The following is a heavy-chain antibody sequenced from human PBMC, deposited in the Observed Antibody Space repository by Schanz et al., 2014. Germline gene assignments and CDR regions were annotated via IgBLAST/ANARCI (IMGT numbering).Heavy chain of an antibody. CDR3: AKAADWPVTRFDP. J-gene: IGHJ5*02. CDR1: GFTFSSYA. CDR2: ISGGGGTI. Sequence: EVQLLESGGGLVQPGGSLRLSCAASGFTFSSYAMSWVRQAPGKGLEWVSAISGGGGTIYYADSVKGRFTISRDNSKNTLYLQMSSLRADDTAVYYCAKAADWPVTRFDPWGQGTLVTVSS. D-gene: IGHD3-9*01. V-gene: IGHV3-23*01.